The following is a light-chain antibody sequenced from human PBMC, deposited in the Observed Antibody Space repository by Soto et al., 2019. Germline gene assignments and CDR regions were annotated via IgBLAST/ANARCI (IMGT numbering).Light chain of an antibody. Sequence: QSVLTQPPSASGTPGQRVTISCSGGSSNIGSNTVNWYQHLPGTAPKLLIYSNNQRPSGVPDRFSGSKSGTSASLAISGLQSEDEADYYCAAWDDSLNGPGVVFGGGTKVTVL. J-gene: IGLJ2*01. V-gene: IGLV1-44*01. CDR2: SNN. CDR3: AAWDDSLNGPGVV. CDR1: SSNIGSNT.